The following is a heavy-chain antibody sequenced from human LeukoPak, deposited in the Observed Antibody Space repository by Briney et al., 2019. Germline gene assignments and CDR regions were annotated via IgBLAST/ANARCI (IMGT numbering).Heavy chain of an antibody. D-gene: IGHD6-19*01. CDR2: IYYIGST. CDR1: GGSVSSSTFY. CDR3: STMYYTGGWHWNFDY. Sequence: SETLSLTCTLSGGSVSSSTFYWGWFRQPPGKGLDWIGSIYYIGSTYYNPSLRSRVTMSMDTSKNQFSLKLNSVTAADTAVYYCSTMYYTGGWHWNFDYWGQGALVTVSS. V-gene: IGHV4-39*01. J-gene: IGHJ4*02.